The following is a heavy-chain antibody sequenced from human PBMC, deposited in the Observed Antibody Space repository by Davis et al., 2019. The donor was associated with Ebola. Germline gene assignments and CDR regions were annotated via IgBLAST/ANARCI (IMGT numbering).Heavy chain of an antibody. CDR2: ISYDSRQE. CDR1: GFRFRDYC. Sequence: GESLKISCAGSGFRFRDYCMHWVRQTPGKGLEWVAVISYDSRQESFSDSVRGRFTVSRDNSKKMFYLQMNSLRVEDTALYYCARDRGSDWYFDLWGQGTLVTVSS. J-gene: IGHJ4*02. CDR3: ARDRGSDWYFDL. V-gene: IGHV3-30*03. D-gene: IGHD3-9*01.